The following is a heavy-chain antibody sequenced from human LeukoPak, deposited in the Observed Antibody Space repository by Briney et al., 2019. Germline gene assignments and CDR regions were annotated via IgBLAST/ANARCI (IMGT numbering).Heavy chain of an antibody. CDR3: ARHGEAYYGVLTGYRFDY. V-gene: IGHV4-39*01. Sequence: SETLSLTCTVSGGSITSTTYYWGWIRQPPGKGLEWIGSIYYSGKTTYNPPLKSRVTISVDTSKSQFSLKLSSVTTADTAVYYCARHGEAYYGVLTGYRFDYWGQGILVTVSS. CDR1: GGSITSTTYY. D-gene: IGHD3-9*01. J-gene: IGHJ4*02. CDR2: IYYSGKT.